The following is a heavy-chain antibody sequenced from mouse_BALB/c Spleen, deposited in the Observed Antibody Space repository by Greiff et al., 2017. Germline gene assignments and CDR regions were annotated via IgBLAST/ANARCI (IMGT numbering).Heavy chain of an antibody. V-gene: IGHV1-5*01. CDR2: IYPGNSDT. CDR3: TRGGLLRDYYAMDY. Sequence: EVQLQQSGTVLARPGASVKMSCKASGYTFTSYWMHWVNQRPGQGLEWIGAIYPGNSDTSYNQKFKGKAKLTAVTSTSTAYMELSSLTNEDSAVYYCTRGGLLRDYYAMDYWGQGTSVTVSS. CDR1: GYTFTSYW. J-gene: IGHJ4*01. D-gene: IGHD1-1*02.